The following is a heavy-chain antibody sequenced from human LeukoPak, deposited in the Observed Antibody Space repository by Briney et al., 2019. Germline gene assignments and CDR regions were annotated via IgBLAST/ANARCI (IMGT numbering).Heavy chain of an antibody. Sequence: SETLSLTCAVYGGSFSGYYWSWIRQPPGKGLEWIGEINHSGSTNCNPSLKSRVTISVDTSKNQFSLKLSSVTAADTAVYYCARGVDGYNYHFDYWGQGTLVTVSS. V-gene: IGHV4-34*01. CDR2: INHSGST. D-gene: IGHD5-24*01. CDR1: GGSFSGYY. J-gene: IGHJ4*02. CDR3: ARGVDGYNYHFDY.